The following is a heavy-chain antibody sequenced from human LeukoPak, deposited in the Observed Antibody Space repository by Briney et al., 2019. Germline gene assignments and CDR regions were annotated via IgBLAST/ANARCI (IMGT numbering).Heavy chain of an antibody. V-gene: IGHV3-30-3*01. CDR1: GFTFSSYA. Sequence: GGSLRLSCAASGFTFSSYAMHWVRQAPGKGLEWVAVISCDGSNKYYADSVRGRFTISRDNSKNTLYLQMNSLRAEDTAVYYCANSSGWYDIGSRYFDYWGQGTLVTVSS. CDR2: ISCDGSNK. CDR3: ANSSGWYDIGSRYFDY. D-gene: IGHD6-19*01. J-gene: IGHJ4*02.